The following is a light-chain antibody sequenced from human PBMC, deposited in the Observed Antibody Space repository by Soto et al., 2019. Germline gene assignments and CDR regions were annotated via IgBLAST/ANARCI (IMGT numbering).Light chain of an antibody. CDR2: SAS. V-gene: IGKV1-27*01. J-gene: IGKJ1*01. CDR1: QGISSY. CDR3: QRTYNAPLT. Sequence: DIQLTQSPSSLSASVGDRVTISFLVSQGISSYLNWYRQKPGKVPKLLIYSASNLQSGVPSRFSGSGSGTDFTLTVSSLQPEDVATYCGQRTYNAPLTFGQGTKVDI.